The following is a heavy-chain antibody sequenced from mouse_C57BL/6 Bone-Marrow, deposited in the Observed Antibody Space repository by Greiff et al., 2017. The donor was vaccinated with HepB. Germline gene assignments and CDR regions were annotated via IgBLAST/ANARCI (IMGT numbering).Heavy chain of an antibody. CDR3: ARGGSFAY. J-gene: IGHJ3*01. Sequence: QVQLQQPGAELVKPGASVKMSCKASGYTFTSYWITWVKQRPGQGLEWIGDIYPGSGSTNYNEKFKSKATLTVATSSSTAYMQLSSLTSEDSAVYYCARGGSFAYWGQGTLVTVSA. CDR2: IYPGSGST. V-gene: IGHV1-55*01. CDR1: GYTFTSYW.